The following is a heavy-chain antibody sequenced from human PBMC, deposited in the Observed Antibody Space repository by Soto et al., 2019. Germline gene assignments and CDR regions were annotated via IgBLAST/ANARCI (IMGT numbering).Heavy chain of an antibody. CDR2: IYWDDDK. D-gene: IGHD3-10*01. V-gene: IGHV2-5*02. Sequence: ESGPTLVNPTQTLTLTCTFSGFSLSTSGVGVGWIRQPPGKALEWLALIYWDDDKRYSPSLKSRLTITKDTSKNQVVLTMTNMDPVDTATYYCAHVGRFGVPYYYGSGSLSYYYYYMDVWGKGTTVTVSS. CDR3: AHVGRFGVPYYYGSGSLSYYYYYMDV. CDR1: GFSLSTSGVG. J-gene: IGHJ6*03.